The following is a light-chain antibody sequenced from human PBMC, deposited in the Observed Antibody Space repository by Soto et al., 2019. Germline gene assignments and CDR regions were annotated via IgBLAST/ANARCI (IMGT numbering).Light chain of an antibody. CDR3: QQYNTYSSLT. J-gene: IGKJ4*01. V-gene: IGKV1-5*01. CDR1: QSISSW. Sequence: DVQMTKSPSTLSASVGDIVTITCRASQSISSWLAWYQQKPGKAPKLLIYDASSLESGVPSRFSGSGSGTEFTLTISSLQPDDFATYYCQQYNTYSSLTFGGGTKVDIK. CDR2: DAS.